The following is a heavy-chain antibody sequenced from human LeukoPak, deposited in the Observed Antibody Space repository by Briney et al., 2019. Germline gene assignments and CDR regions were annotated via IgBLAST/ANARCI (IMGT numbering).Heavy chain of an antibody. CDR3: ARDETIAAAGTFDY. Sequence: PGGSLRLSCAASGFTFNSYAMHWVRQAPGKGLEWVAVISYDGSNKYYADSVKGRFTISRDNSKNTLYLQMNSLRAEDTAVYYCARDETIAAAGTFDYWGQGTLVTVSS. V-gene: IGHV3-30-3*01. J-gene: IGHJ4*02. CDR1: GFTFNSYA. D-gene: IGHD6-13*01. CDR2: ISYDGSNK.